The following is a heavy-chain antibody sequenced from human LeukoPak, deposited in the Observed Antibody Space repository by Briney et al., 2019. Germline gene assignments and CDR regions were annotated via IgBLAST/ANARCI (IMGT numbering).Heavy chain of an antibody. D-gene: IGHD5-18*01. CDR1: GGSISSSYYQ. V-gene: IGHV4-39*01. CDR2: IYYSVST. J-gene: IGHJ6*04. Sequence: SETLSLTCTVSGGSISSSYYQWGWIRQPPGKGLEWIGSIYYSVSTYYNPSLKSRVTISLDTSKNEVSLKLSSVTAADTAVYYCARGYSYGYLTRIMDVWGKGTTVTVSS. CDR3: ARGYSYGYLTRIMDV.